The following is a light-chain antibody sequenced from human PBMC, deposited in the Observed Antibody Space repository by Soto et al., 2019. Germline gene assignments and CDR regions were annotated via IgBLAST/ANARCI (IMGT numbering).Light chain of an antibody. V-gene: IGKV3-20*01. J-gene: IGKJ2*01. CDR3: QQYGSSYA. CDR1: QSVTSNY. Sequence: EIVLTQSPDTLALSPGERATLSCRASQSVTSNYLAWYQQKPGQAPRLLIFGISSGATGIPDRFSGSGSGTDLNLTIARLEPEDFAVYSCQQYGSSYAFGQGTKLEIK. CDR2: GIS.